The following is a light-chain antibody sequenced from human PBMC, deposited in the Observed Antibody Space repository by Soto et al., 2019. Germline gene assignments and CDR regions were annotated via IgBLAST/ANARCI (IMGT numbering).Light chain of an antibody. J-gene: IGKJ5*01. CDR1: HCSSNY. Sequence: HMPQTPSAMSASVGDRVPITCLASHCSSNYLAWFQQKPGKVPQLLIYAASSLQSGIPARFSGSGSGTEFTLTISSLQPEDLAVYYCQQHKSYPITFGQGTRLEI. CDR2: AAS. CDR3: QQHKSYPIT. V-gene: IGKV1-17*03.